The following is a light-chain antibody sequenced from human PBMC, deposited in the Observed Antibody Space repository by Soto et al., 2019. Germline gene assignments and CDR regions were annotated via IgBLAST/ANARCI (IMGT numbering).Light chain of an antibody. V-gene: IGKV3-15*01. CDR1: QSITRN. J-gene: IGKJ1*01. Sequence: EIVMAQSPATLSGSPGERATLSCRASQSITRNLAWYQQSPGQAPGLLIYGASTRATGIPARFSGSGSGTEFTLTINSLQSEDFAVYYCQQYNNWPMWTFGQGTKVDI. CDR3: QQYNNWPMWT. CDR2: GAS.